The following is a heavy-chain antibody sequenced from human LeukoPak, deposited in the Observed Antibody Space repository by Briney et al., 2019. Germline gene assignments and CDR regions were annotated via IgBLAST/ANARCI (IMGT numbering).Heavy chain of an antibody. CDR1: GFTFDDYA. CDR2: ISWNSGSI. V-gene: IGHV3-9*01. J-gene: IGHJ4*02. D-gene: IGHD6-19*01. Sequence: PGGSLRLSCAVSGFTFDDYAMHWVRQAPGKGLEWVSGISWNSGSIGYADSVKGRFTISRDNAKNSLYLQMNSLRAEDTALYYCAKTSGIAVAGIVSDWGQGTLVTVSS. CDR3: AKTSGIAVAGIVSD.